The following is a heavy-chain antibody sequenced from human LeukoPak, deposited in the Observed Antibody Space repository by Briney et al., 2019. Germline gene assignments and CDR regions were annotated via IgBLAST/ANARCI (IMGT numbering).Heavy chain of an antibody. J-gene: IGHJ4*02. CDR3: GRASSSWSNYFDY. Sequence: GGSLRLSCAASGFTFSSYSMNWVRQAPGKGLEWVAVISYDGSNKYYADSVKGRFTISRDNSKNTLYLQMNSLRAEDTAVYYCGRASSSWSNYFDYWGQGTLVTVSS. D-gene: IGHD6-13*01. CDR1: GFTFSSYS. V-gene: IGHV3-30*03. CDR2: ISYDGSNK.